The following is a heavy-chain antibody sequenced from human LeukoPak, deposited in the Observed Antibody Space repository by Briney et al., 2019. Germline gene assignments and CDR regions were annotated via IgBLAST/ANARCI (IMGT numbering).Heavy chain of an antibody. J-gene: IGHJ4*02. CDR3: AHSILLNVYAPGD. CDR1: GFTFSNYA. Sequence: PGGSLRLSCAASGFTFSNYAMSWVRQAPGKGLEWVSVISGSGAGTYYANSVKGRFTISRDNSKNSLYLQMNSLRAEDTAVYYCAHSILLNVYAPGDWGQGTLVTVSS. V-gene: IGHV3-23*01. CDR2: ISGSGAGT. D-gene: IGHD2-8*01.